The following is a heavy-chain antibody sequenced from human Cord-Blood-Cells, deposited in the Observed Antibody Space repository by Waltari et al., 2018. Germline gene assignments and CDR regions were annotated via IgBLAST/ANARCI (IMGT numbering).Heavy chain of an antibody. CDR1: GGSFSGSY. Sequence: QVQLQQWGAGLLKPSETLSLTCAVYGGSFSGSYWSWIRQPPGKGLGWIGEINHSGSTNYNPSLKSRVTISVDTSKNQFSLKLSSVTAADTAVYYCARAPHAHFDYWGQGTLVTVSS. V-gene: IGHV4-34*01. CDR2: INHSGST. J-gene: IGHJ4*02. CDR3: ARAPHAHFDY.